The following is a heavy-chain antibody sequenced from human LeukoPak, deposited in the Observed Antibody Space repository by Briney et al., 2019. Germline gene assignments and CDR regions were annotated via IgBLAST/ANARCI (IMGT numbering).Heavy chain of an antibody. Sequence: GGSLRLSCVASEFTFSSYSMTCVRQGPEGGLEWVSAISSSGASTYYADSVKGRFTISRDNSKHTMYLQVNCLTAAHLAVYYCAKIPNRSGWYQDYWGQGTLVTVSS. CDR2: ISSSGAST. J-gene: IGHJ4*02. V-gene: IGHV3-23*01. D-gene: IGHD6-19*01. CDR1: EFTFSSYS. CDR3: AKIPNRSGWYQDY.